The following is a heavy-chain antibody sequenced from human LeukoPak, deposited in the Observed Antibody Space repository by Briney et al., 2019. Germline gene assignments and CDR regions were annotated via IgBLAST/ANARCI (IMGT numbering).Heavy chain of an antibody. J-gene: IGHJ3*02. CDR2: IYYGGST. D-gene: IGHD6-6*01. CDR1: GGSISSYY. Sequence: SETLSLTCTVSGGSISSYYWSWIRQPPGKGLKWIEYIYYGGSTNYNPSLKSRVTISVDTSKNQLSLKLSSVTAADTAAYYCARSTIAAPHAFDIWGQGTMVTVSS. CDR3: ARSTIAAPHAFDI. V-gene: IGHV4-59*01.